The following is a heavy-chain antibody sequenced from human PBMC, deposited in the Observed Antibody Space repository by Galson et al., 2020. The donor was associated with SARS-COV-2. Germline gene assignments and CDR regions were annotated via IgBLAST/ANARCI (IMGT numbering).Heavy chain of an antibody. Sequence: GESLKISCAASGFTFSSYGMHWVRQAPGKGLEWVAVIWYDGSNKYYADSVKGRFTISRDNSKNTLYLQMNSLRAEDTAVYYCARDLPSMDSSGYYRPPIGLDYWGQGTLVTVSA. J-gene: IGHJ4*02. CDR3: ARDLPSMDSSGYYRPPIGLDY. CDR1: GFTFSSYG. CDR2: IWYDGSNK. V-gene: IGHV3-33*01. D-gene: IGHD3-22*01.